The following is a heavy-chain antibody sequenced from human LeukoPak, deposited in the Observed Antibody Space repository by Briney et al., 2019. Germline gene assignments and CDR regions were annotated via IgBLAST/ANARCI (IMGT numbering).Heavy chain of an antibody. Sequence: PGGSLRLSCTASGFTFGDYAMSWVRQAPGKGLEWVGFIRSKAYGGTTEYAASVKGRFTISRDDSKSIAYLQMNSLKTEDTAVYYCTRMIVVVIGYYYYYMDVWGKGTTVTVSS. CDR3: TRMIVVVIGYYYYYMDV. CDR2: IRSKAYGGTT. CDR1: GFTFGDYA. J-gene: IGHJ6*03. D-gene: IGHD3-22*01. V-gene: IGHV3-49*04.